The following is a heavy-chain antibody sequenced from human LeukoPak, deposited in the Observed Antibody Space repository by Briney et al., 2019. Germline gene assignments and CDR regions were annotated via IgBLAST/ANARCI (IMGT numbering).Heavy chain of an antibody. CDR3: ARDWGNDFWSGYLN. Sequence: PGGSLRLSCAAPGFTFSSYRMSWVRQAPGKGLEWVANIKQDGSEKYYVDSVKGRFTISRDNAKNSLYLQMNSLRAEDTAVYYCARDWGNDFWSGYLNWGQRTLVTVSS. CDR2: IKQDGSEK. D-gene: IGHD3-3*01. CDR1: GFTFSSYR. J-gene: IGHJ4*02. V-gene: IGHV3-7*01.